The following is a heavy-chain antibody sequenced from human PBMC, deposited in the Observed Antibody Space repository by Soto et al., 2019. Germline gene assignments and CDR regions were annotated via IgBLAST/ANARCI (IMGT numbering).Heavy chain of an antibody. Sequence: GGSLRLSCAASGFTFSSYAMSWVRQAPGKGLEWVSAISGSGGSTYYADSVKGRFTISRDNSKNTLYLQMNSLRAEDTAVYYCEKDRWVMDQTTLDYWGQGTLVTVSS. D-gene: IGHD2-21*01. J-gene: IGHJ4*02. CDR2: ISGSGGST. CDR3: EKDRWVMDQTTLDY. CDR1: GFTFSSYA. V-gene: IGHV3-23*01.